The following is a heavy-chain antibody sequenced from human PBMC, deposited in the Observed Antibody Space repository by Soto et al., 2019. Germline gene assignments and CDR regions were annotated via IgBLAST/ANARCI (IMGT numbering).Heavy chain of an antibody. CDR3: ARQLTESGSYHDAFDI. V-gene: IGHV4-30-4*01. Sequence: SETLSLTCTVSGGSISSGDYYWSWIRQPPGKGLEWIGYIYYSGSTYYNPSLKSRVTISVDTSKNQFSLKLSSVTAADTAVFYCARQLTESGSYHDAFDIWGQGTMVTVSS. CDR1: GGSISSGDYY. D-gene: IGHD1-26*01. J-gene: IGHJ3*02. CDR2: IYYSGST.